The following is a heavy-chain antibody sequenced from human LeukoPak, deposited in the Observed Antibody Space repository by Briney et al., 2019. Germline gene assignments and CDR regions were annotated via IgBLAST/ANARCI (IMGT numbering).Heavy chain of an antibody. D-gene: IGHD6-6*01. V-gene: IGHV4-61*01. CDR1: GGSVSSGSYY. CDR3: ARDGGYSSSSADY. CDR2: IYYSGST. Sequence: SETLSLTCTVSGGSVSSGSYYWAWIRQPPGKGLEWIGYIYYSGSTNYNPSLKSRVTISVDTSKNQFSLKLSSVTAADTAVYYCARDGGYSSSSADYWGQGTLVTVSS. J-gene: IGHJ4*02.